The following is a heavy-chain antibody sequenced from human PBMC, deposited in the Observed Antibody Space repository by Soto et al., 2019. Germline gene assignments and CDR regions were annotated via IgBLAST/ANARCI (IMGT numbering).Heavy chain of an antibody. V-gene: IGHV3-48*03. CDR3: ARDERADNYDSSGYRSTDY. D-gene: IGHD3-22*01. Sequence: LRLSCVASGFTFSSYEMNWVRQAPGKGLEWVSYISSSGSTIYYADSVKGRFTISRDNAKNSLYLQMNSLRAEDTAVYYCARDERADNYDSSGYRSTDYWGQGTLVTVSS. J-gene: IGHJ4*02. CDR1: GFTFSSYE. CDR2: ISSSGSTI.